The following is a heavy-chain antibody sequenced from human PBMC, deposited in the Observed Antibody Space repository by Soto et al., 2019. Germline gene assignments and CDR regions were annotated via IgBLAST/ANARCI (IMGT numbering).Heavy chain of an antibody. CDR1: GFTFSGYY. D-gene: IGHD5-18*01. Sequence: PGGSLRFSCAASGFTFSGYYMNWVRQAPGKGLEWISSIGSSGSYTIYADSVEGRFTISRDNAKNSLYLQMSRLGAEDTAVYYCASVGGGTAIQQTPRYHGMDVWGQGTTVTVSS. CDR2: IGSSGSYT. V-gene: IGHV3-11*06. CDR3: ASVGGGTAIQQTPRYHGMDV. J-gene: IGHJ6*02.